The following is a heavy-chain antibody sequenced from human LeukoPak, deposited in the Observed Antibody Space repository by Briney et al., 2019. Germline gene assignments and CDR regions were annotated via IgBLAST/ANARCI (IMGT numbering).Heavy chain of an antibody. Sequence: QSGGSLRLSCAASGFTFSSYAMSWVRQAPGKGLEWVSAISDSGGNTYYADSVKGRFTISRDKSKNTLYLQMNSLRAEDTAVYYCASSDDYNTYWCYLNFWGQGTLVTVSS. CDR1: GFTFSSYA. V-gene: IGHV3-23*01. J-gene: IGHJ4*02. D-gene: IGHD4-11*01. CDR3: ASSDDYNTYWCYLNF. CDR2: ISDSGGNT.